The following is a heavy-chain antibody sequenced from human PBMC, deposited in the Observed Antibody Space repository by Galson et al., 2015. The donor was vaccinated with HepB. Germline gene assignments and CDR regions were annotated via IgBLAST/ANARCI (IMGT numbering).Heavy chain of an antibody. Sequence: SLRLSCATSGFTFSGFWMTWVRQAPGKGLEWVANIKQDGSEKYYVDSVKGRFTISRDNAKSSLYLQMNSLSPEDTAVYSCARGKGLDYWGQGTLVTVSS. CDR2: IKQDGSEK. CDR1: GFTFSGFW. J-gene: IGHJ4*02. CDR3: ARGKGLDY. V-gene: IGHV3-7*01.